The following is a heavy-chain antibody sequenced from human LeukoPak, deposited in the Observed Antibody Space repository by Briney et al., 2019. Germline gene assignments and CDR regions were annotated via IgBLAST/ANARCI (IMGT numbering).Heavy chain of an antibody. CDR1: GGSISSYY. CDR2: IYYSGST. Sequence: SETLSLTCTVSGGSISSYYWSWIRQPPGKGLEWIGYIYYSGSTNYNPSLKSRVTISVDTSMNQFSLKLSSVTAADTAVYYCARENYDSSGYYSDYWGQGTLVTVSS. J-gene: IGHJ4*02. CDR3: ARENYDSSGYYSDY. D-gene: IGHD3-22*01. V-gene: IGHV4-59*01.